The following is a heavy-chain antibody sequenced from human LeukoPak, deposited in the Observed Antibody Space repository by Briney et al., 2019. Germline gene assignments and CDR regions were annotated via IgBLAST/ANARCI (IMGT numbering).Heavy chain of an antibody. CDR3: ASYNSGWYYFDY. V-gene: IGHV4-38-2*01. Sequence: PSETLSLTCAVSGYSISSAYDWGWIRQPPGKGLEWIGSIYHSGSAYYNPSLKSRVTISVDTSKNQFSVTLSSVTAADTAVYYCASYNSGWYYFDYWGQGTLVTVSS. CDR2: IYHSGSA. CDR1: GYSISSAYD. D-gene: IGHD6-19*01. J-gene: IGHJ4*02.